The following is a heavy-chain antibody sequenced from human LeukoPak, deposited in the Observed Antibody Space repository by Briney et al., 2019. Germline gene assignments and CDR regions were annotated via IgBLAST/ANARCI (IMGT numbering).Heavy chain of an antibody. Sequence: GGSLRLSCEASGFAFSNYWMHWVRQAPGKGLVWVSRINPNEFTKTYADSVKGRFTISRDNAKNTLYLQMNSLRAEDTAVYYCARPWDRLSSGWSNDAFDIWGQGTMVTVSS. CDR2: INPNEFTK. V-gene: IGHV3-74*01. CDR3: ARPWDRLSSGWSNDAFDI. D-gene: IGHD6-19*01. CDR1: GFAFSNYW. J-gene: IGHJ3*02.